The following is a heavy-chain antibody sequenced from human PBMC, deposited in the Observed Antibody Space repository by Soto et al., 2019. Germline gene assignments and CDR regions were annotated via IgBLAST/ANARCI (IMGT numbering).Heavy chain of an antibody. Sequence: VGSLRLSCAASGFTFSSYSMNWVRQAPGKGLEWVSSISSSSSYIYYADSVKGRFTISRDNAKNSLYLQMSSLRAEDTAVYYCARSLVVPAAPYYYYGMDVWGQGTTVTVSS. V-gene: IGHV3-21*01. D-gene: IGHD2-2*01. J-gene: IGHJ6*02. CDR1: GFTFSSYS. CDR2: ISSSSSYI. CDR3: ARSLVVPAAPYYYYGMDV.